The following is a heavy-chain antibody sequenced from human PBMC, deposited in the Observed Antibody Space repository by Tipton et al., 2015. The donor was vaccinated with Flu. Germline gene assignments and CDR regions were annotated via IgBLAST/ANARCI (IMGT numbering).Heavy chain of an antibody. V-gene: IGHV4-61*02. J-gene: IGHJ4*02. Sequence: TLSLTCTVSGGSISSGTYYWSWIRQPAGKGLEWIGRFYFSGTTTYNPSLESRVTISVDTSKNQFSLNLTSVTAADTAVYYCARGTLISRGYYFDYWGQGTLVTVSS. CDR1: GGSISSGTYY. CDR2: FYFSGTT. D-gene: IGHD3-22*01. CDR3: ARGTLISRGYYFDY.